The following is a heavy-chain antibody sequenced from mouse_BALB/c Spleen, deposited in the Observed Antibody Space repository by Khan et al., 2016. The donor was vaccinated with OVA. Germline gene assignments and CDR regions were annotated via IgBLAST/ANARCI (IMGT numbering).Heavy chain of an antibody. CDR3: ARLAYYYNGEGFAY. J-gene: IGHJ3*01. Sequence: EVQRVESGGDLVKPGGSLKLSCAASGFTFSTYGMSWVRQTPDKRLEWVATISSGGSYTYYRDSVKGRFTISRDNAKNTLYLQMSSLKSEDTAMYYCARLAYYYNGEGFAYWGQGTLVTVSA. CDR1: GFTFSTYG. D-gene: IGHD1-1*02. V-gene: IGHV5-6*01. CDR2: ISSGGSYT.